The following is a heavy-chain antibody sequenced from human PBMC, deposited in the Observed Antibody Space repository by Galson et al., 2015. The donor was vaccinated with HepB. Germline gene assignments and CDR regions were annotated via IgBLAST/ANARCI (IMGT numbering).Heavy chain of an antibody. CDR2: INPSGGST. CDR1: GYTFTSYY. D-gene: IGHD6-13*01. V-gene: IGHV1-46*01. J-gene: IGHJ4*02. Sequence: SVKVSCKASGYTFTSYYMHWVRQAPGQGLEWMGIINPSGGSTSYAQKFQGRVTMTRDTSTSTVYMELSSLRSEDTAVYYCARDPLLAAAGLSYFDYWGQGTLVTVSS. CDR3: ARDPLLAAAGLSYFDY.